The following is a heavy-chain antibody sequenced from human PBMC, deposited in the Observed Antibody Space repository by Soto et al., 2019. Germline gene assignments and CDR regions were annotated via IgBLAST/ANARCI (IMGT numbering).Heavy chain of an antibody. CDR3: ARHDWNGVDY. CDR2: ISYSGST. Sequence: QMQLQESGPGLVKPSETLSLTCTVSGGSISRNSYYWGWIRQPPGKGLEWIGSISYSGSTYYNPSLKIRVTISVDTSKNQFSRKLSSVTAADTAVYYCARHDWNGVDYWGQGTLVTVSS. J-gene: IGHJ4*02. CDR1: GGSISRNSYY. V-gene: IGHV4-39*01. D-gene: IGHD1-1*01.